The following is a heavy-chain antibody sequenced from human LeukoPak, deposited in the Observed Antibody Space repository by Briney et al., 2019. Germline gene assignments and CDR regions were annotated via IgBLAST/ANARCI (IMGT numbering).Heavy chain of an antibody. V-gene: IGHV3-23*01. CDR1: GFTFSSYV. CDR2: VSGSGVST. J-gene: IGHJ4*02. Sequence: PGGSLRLSCAASGFTFSSYVMSWVRQGPGKGLEWVSAVSGSGVSTYYADSVKGRFTISRDNSKNTLYLQMNSLRAEDTAVYYCAKAPLGYCSGGSCYYFDCWGQGTLVTVSS. D-gene: IGHD2-15*01. CDR3: AKAPLGYCSGGSCYYFDC.